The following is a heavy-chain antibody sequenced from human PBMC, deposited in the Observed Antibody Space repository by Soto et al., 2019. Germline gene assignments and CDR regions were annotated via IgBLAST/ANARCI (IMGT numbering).Heavy chain of an antibody. CDR3: ARAYSSSWNWFDP. D-gene: IGHD6-13*01. CDR2: VYYSGST. CDR1: GGATSSYY. J-gene: IGHJ5*02. Sequence: KTSETLSLTCTVSGGATSSYYWTWIRQPPGKELEWIGDVYYSGSTNYNPSLKSRVTISVDTSKTQFSLQLKSVTAADTAVYYCARAYSSSWNWFDPWGQGTLVTVSS. V-gene: IGHV4-59*01.